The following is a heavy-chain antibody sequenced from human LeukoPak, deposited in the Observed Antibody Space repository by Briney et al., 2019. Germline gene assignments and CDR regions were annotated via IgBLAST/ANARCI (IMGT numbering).Heavy chain of an antibody. D-gene: IGHD6-19*01. Sequence: GGSLILSCAASGFTFGSFWMTWVRQAPGRGLEWVASINHDGNQKYYVDSVKDRLTISRDNDKNSLYLQMSSLSAEDTAVYYCARHPEAGTVDHWGQGTLVTVSS. CDR3: ARHPEAGTVDH. V-gene: IGHV3-7*05. CDR2: INHDGNQK. CDR1: GFTFGSFW. J-gene: IGHJ5*02.